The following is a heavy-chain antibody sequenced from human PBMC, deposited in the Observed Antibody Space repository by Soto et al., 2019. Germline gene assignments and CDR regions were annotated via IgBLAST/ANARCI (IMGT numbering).Heavy chain of an antibody. D-gene: IGHD3-3*01. CDR1: GFTISSYA. CDR2: ISGSGGST. Sequence: GGSLRLSWAASGFTISSYAMSWVRQAPGKGLEWVSAISGSGGSTYYADSVKGRFTISRDNSKNTLYLQMNSLRAEDTAVYYCAKDKGTYDFWSRRHSYCTDVSDPATTVTRS. CDR3: AKDKGTYDFWSRRHSYCTDV. J-gene: IGHJ6*02. V-gene: IGHV3-23*01.